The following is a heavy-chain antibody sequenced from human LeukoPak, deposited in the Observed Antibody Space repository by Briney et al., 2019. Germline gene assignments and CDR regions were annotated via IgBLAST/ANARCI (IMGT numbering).Heavy chain of an antibody. CDR2: ISYHGSDT. J-gene: IGHJ6*03. CDR1: GFTFSSYA. CDR3: AKGGAVSSKSITMIRGTRRYYYYMDV. V-gene: IGHV3-30*04. D-gene: IGHD3-10*01. Sequence: SGGSLRLSCAASGFTFSSYAMHWVRQAPGEGLEWVAVISYHGSDTYYADSLRGRFTISRDNSKNTLYLQMNSLRVEDTAVYYCAKGGAVSSKSITMIRGTRRYYYYMDVWGKGTTVTISS.